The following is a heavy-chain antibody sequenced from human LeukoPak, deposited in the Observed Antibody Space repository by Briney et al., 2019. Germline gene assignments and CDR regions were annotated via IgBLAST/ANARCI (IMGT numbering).Heavy chain of an antibody. Sequence: VNVCCKASGYPFDNFGLTWVRQAPGQGLEWMGWISAYNGNTHYAQKFRGRLTMTTDTSTTTAYLELRSLKSDDTAVYYCARDRLGGDLTGESLYWGQGTLVPVTS. V-gene: IGHV1-18*01. J-gene: IGHJ4*02. CDR3: ARDRLGGDLTGESLY. CDR2: ISAYNGNT. D-gene: IGHD4-17*01. CDR1: GYPFDNFG.